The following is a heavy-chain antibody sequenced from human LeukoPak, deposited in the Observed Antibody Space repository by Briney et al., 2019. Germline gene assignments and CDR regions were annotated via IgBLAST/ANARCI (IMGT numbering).Heavy chain of an antibody. J-gene: IGHJ6*02. CDR3: ARDRVAAAGANYYYYGMDV. V-gene: IGHV4-59*01. CDR2: IYYSGST. CDR1: GGSISSYY. D-gene: IGHD6-13*01. Sequence: SETLSLTCTVSGGSISSYYWSWIRQPPGKGLEWIGYIYYSGSTNYNPSLKSRVTISVDTSKNQFSLKLSSVTAADTAVYYCARDRVAAAGANYYYYGMDVWGQGTTVTVPS.